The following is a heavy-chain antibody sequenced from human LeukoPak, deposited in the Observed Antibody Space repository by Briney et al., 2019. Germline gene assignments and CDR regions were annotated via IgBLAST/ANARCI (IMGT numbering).Heavy chain of an antibody. J-gene: IGHJ3*02. V-gene: IGHV4-34*01. Sequence: KTSETLSLTCGVYGGSFSGHYWSWIRQPPGKGLEWIGEINNSGSTKNNPSLKSRVTISVDTSKNQFSLKLSSVTAADTAVYYCASPAIVDAFDIWGQGTMVTVSS. CDR1: GGSFSGHY. CDR3: ASPAIVDAFDI. CDR2: INNSGST. D-gene: IGHD2-15*01.